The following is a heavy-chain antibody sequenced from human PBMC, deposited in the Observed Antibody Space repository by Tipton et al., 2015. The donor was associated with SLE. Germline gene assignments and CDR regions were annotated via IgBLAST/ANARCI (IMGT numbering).Heavy chain of an antibody. CDR2: IDPSDSYT. CDR1: GYTFTSYG. CDR3: ARQGYGEEYFDL. J-gene: IGHJ2*01. D-gene: IGHD4-17*01. V-gene: IGHV5-10-1*04. Sequence: QLVQSGAEVKKPGASVKVSCKASGYTFTSYGISWVRQMPGKGLEWMGRIDPSDSYTNYSPSFQGQVTISADKSISAAYLQWSSLKASDTAMYYCARQGYGEEYFDLWGRGTLVTVPS.